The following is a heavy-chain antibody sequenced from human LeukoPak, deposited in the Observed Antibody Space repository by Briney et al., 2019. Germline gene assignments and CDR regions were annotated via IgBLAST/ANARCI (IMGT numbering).Heavy chain of an antibody. J-gene: IGHJ6*03. V-gene: IGHV1-2*02. D-gene: IGHD2-2*02. CDR3: ARAEDIVVVPAAILYYYYMDV. CDR2: INPNSGGT. Sequence: AASVKVSCKASGYTFTSYGISWVRQAPGQGLEWMGWINPNSGGTNYAQKFQGRVTMTRDTSTSTAYMELSRLRSDDTAVYYCARAEDIVVVPAAILYYYYMDVWGKGTTVTVSS. CDR1: GYTFTSYG.